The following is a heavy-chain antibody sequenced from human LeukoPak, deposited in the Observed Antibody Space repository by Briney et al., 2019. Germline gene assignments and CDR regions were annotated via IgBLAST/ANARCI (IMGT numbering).Heavy chain of an antibody. D-gene: IGHD6-13*01. CDR2: IYHSGST. V-gene: IGHV4-30-2*01. Sequence: SQTLSLTCAVSGGSISSGGYSWSWIRQPPGKGLEWIGYIYHSGSTYYNPSLKSRVTISVDRSKNQFSLKLSSVTAADTAVYYCARERYSSSWYDAFDIWGQGTMVTVSS. CDR3: ARERYSSSWYDAFDI. CDR1: GGSISSGGYS. J-gene: IGHJ3*02.